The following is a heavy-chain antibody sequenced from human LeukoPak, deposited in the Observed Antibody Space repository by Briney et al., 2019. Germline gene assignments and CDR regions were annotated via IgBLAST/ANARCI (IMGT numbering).Heavy chain of an antibody. CDR2: ISSSNYK. CDR1: GFTFSNYS. J-gene: IGHJ3*02. CDR3: ARARFGELFLGAFDI. Sequence: GGSLRLSCAASGFTFSNYSMNWVRQAPGKGLEWVSSISSSNYKYYADSVKGRFTIARDNAKKSLYLQMNSLRAEDTAVYYCARARFGELFLGAFDIWGQGTMVTVSS. V-gene: IGHV3-21*01. D-gene: IGHD3-10*01.